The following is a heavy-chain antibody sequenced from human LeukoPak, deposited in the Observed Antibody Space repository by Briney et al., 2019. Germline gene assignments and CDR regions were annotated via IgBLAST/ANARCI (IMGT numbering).Heavy chain of an antibody. Sequence: SETLSLTCTVSGGSTSSSSYYWDWIRHPPVKGLEWIGSIYYTGSTYYNPSLKSRVTISVDTSKNQFSLKLSSVTSADTAVYYCRSSGYDTFEYWGQGTLVTVSS. V-gene: IGHV4-39*07. CDR1: GGSTSSSSYY. J-gene: IGHJ4*02. D-gene: IGHD5-12*01. CDR3: RSSGYDTFEY. CDR2: IYYTGST.